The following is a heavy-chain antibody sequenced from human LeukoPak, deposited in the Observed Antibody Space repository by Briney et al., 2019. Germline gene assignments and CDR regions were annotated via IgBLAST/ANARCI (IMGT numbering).Heavy chain of an antibody. V-gene: IGHV3-33*01. J-gene: IGHJ4*02. D-gene: IGHD2-2*01. CDR3: ARDRVGYCSSTSCFTIEY. CDR2: VWYDGNNK. CDR1: GFTFSNYG. Sequence: GRSLRLSCAASGFTFSNYGMHWVRQAPGKGLEWVAVVWYDGNNKYYADSVKGRFTISRDNSKNTLYLQMSSLRAEDTGVYFCARDRVGYCSSTSCFTIEYWGQGTQVSVSS.